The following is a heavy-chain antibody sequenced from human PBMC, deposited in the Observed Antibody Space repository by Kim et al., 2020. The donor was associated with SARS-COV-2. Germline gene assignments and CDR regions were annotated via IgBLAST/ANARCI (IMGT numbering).Heavy chain of an antibody. D-gene: IGHD3-10*01. CDR3: AKGGTVDYYGSGSYFIYFDY. J-gene: IGHJ4*02. Sequence: RFTISRDNAKNSLDLQMNSLRAEDTALYYCAKGGTVDYYGSGSYFIYFDYWGQGTLVTVSS. V-gene: IGHV3-9*01.